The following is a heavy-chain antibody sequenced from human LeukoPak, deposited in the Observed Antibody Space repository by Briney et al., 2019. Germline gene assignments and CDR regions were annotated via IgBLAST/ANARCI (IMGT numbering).Heavy chain of an antibody. V-gene: IGHV3-48*03. CDR3: ARHYSGSYTFDY. J-gene: IGHJ4*02. Sequence: GGSLRLSCAASGLTFRSYEMNWVRQAPGKGLEWISYIRSSGATIYYADSVKGRFTISRDNAKNSLYLQMNSLRAEDTAVYYCARHYSGSYTFDYGGQGTLVTVSS. D-gene: IGHD1-26*01. CDR1: GLTFRSYE. CDR2: IRSSGATI.